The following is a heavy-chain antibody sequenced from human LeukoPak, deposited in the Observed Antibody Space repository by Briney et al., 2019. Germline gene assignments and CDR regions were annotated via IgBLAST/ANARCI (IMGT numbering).Heavy chain of an antibody. D-gene: IGHD3-22*01. CDR2: IRYDGSNK. J-gene: IGHJ6*03. CDR1: GFTFSSYG. CDR3: ARDGKYYYDSSGYSAYYYMDV. V-gene: IGHV3-30*02. Sequence: GGSLRLSCAASGFTFSSYGMHWVRQAPGKGLEWVAFIRYDGSNKYYADSVKGRFTISRDNSKNTLYLQMNSLRAEDTAVYYCARDGKYYYDSSGYSAYYYMDVWGKGTTVTVSS.